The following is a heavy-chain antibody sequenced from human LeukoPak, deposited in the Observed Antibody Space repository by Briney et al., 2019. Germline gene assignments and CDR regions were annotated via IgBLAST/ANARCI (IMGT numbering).Heavy chain of an antibody. V-gene: IGHV3-23*01. D-gene: IGHD1-26*01. Sequence: SGGSLRLSCAASGFTFSSYAMSWVRQAPGKGLEWVSAISGSGGSTYYADSVKGRFTISRDNSKNTLYLQMNSLRAEDTAVYYCAKDRGRIVGATTTFPDAFDIWGQGTMVTVSS. J-gene: IGHJ3*02. CDR3: AKDRGRIVGATTTFPDAFDI. CDR1: GFTFSSYA. CDR2: ISGSGGST.